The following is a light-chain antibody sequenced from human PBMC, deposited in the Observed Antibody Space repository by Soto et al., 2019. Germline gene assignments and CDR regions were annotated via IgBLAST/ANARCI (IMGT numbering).Light chain of an antibody. CDR3: QSYDSSLSGFYV. CDR1: RSNIGADYD. J-gene: IGLJ1*01. V-gene: IGLV1-40*01. Sequence: SALTQPPPVSGAPGQRVTISCTGGRSNIGADYDVHWYQQVPGAAPNLLIYGNNNRPSGVPDRFSGSKSGTSASLAITGLQAEDEADYYCQSYDSSLSGFYVFGTGTKATVL. CDR2: GNN.